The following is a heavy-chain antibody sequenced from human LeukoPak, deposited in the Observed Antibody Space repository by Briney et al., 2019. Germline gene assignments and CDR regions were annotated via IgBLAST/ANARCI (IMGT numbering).Heavy chain of an antibody. CDR1: GSTFSRYW. CDR3: TTGIGNYYYY. Sequence: GGSLRLSCAASGSTFSRYWMHWVRQAPGKGLVWVSRVKSDGSDTIYADSVKGRFTISRDNAKNTLYLQMDSLRAEDTAVYYCTTGIGNYYYYWGQGTLVAVAS. J-gene: IGHJ4*02. CDR2: VKSDGSDT. D-gene: IGHD3-10*01. V-gene: IGHV3-74*01.